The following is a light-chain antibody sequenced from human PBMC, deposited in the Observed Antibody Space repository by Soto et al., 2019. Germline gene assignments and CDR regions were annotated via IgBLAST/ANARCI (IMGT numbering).Light chain of an antibody. CDR3: QQRSNWPPT. V-gene: IGKV3-11*01. J-gene: IGKJ2*01. CDR1: QSVSSY. CDR2: DAS. Sequence: EIVLTQSPATLSLSPGERATLSCRASQSVSSYLAWYQQKPGQAPRLLIYDASNRATGIPARFSGSESGTDFTLTISSLEPEDFAVYYCQQRSNWPPTFGQGTKLVIK.